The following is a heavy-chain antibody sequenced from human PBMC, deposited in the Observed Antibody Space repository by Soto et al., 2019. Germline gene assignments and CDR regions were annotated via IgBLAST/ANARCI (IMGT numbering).Heavy chain of an antibody. CDR2: INHSGST. D-gene: IGHD3-3*01. Sequence: QVQLQQWGAGLLKPSEILSLTCAVYGGSFSGYYWSWIRQPPGKGLEWIGEINHSGSTNYNPSLKSRVTISVDTSKNQFSLKLSSVTAADTAVYYCARPHYDFWSGYFNWFDPWGQVTLVTVSS. CDR1: GGSFSGYY. CDR3: ARPHYDFWSGYFNWFDP. V-gene: IGHV4-34*01. J-gene: IGHJ5*02.